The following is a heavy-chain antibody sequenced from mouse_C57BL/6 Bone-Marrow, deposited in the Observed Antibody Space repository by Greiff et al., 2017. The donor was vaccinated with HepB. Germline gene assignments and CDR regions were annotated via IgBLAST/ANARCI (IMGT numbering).Heavy chain of an antibody. V-gene: IGHV1-64*01. D-gene: IGHD5-5*01. CDR1: GYTFTSYW. CDR2: IHPNSGST. Sequence: QVQLQQPGAELVKPGASVKLSCKASGYTFTSYWMHWVKQRPGQGLEWIGMIHPNSGSTNYNEKFKSKATLTADKSSSTAYMQLNSLTSEDSAVYYCAKHYPYYAMDYWGQGTSVTVSS. J-gene: IGHJ4*01. CDR3: AKHYPYYAMDY.